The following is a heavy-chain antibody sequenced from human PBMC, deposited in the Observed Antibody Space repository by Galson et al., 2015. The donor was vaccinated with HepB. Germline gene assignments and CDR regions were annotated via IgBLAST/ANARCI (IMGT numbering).Heavy chain of an antibody. CDR3: ARSALTYCGGDCYSLDAFDI. Sequence: SLRLSCAASGLTFSSYSVNWVRQAPGKGLEWVSSISSSSSYIYYADSVKGRFTISRDNAKNSLYLQMNSLRAEDTAVYYCARSALTYCGGDCYSLDAFDIWGQGTMVTVSS. CDR2: ISSSSSYI. CDR1: GLTFSSYS. J-gene: IGHJ3*02. D-gene: IGHD2-21*02. V-gene: IGHV3-21*01.